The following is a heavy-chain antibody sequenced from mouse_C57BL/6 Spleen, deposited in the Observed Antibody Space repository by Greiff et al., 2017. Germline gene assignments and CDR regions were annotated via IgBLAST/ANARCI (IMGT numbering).Heavy chain of an antibody. J-gene: IGHJ2*01. CDR1: GYAFSSSW. V-gene: IGHV1-82*01. CDR3: ARHHITTVEAVDY. CDR2: IYPGDGGP. D-gene: IGHD1-1*01. Sequence: VQLQQPGPELVKPGASVTLSCKASGYAFSSSWMNWVKQRPGQGLEWIGRIYPGDGGPNYNGKFKSKATLTADNSSSTDYMRLSSLTSEASAVYLSARHHITTVEAVDYWGKGTTLTVSS.